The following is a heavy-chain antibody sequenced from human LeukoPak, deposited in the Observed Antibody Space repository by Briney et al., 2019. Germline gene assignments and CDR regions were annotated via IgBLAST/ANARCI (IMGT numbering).Heavy chain of an antibody. CDR2: VDSDGTGT. CDR1: GFTFRAYW. V-gene: IGHV3-74*01. J-gene: IGHJ3*01. Sequence: GGSLRLSCAASGFTFRAYWMHWVRQAPGKGLEWVSRVDSDGTGTIYADAVQGRFTISRDNVKNSVTLQIDSLRVEDTAVYYCARGGVGHGYDVWGQGTMVIVSS. CDR3: ARGGVGHGYDV. D-gene: IGHD1-26*01.